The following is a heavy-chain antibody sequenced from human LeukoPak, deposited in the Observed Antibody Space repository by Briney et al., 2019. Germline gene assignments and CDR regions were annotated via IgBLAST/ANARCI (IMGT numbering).Heavy chain of an antibody. CDR1: GESIITSRYY. CDR2: ISYSGST. Sequence: SETLSLTCTVSGESIITSRYYWAWIRQPPGKGLEWIGSISYSGSTNYDPSLKSRVTISVDTSKNQFSLQLSSVTAEDTAFYYCVRERSFFGENYWGQGTLVTVSS. CDR3: VRERSFFGENY. V-gene: IGHV4-39*02. J-gene: IGHJ4*02. D-gene: IGHD3-10*01.